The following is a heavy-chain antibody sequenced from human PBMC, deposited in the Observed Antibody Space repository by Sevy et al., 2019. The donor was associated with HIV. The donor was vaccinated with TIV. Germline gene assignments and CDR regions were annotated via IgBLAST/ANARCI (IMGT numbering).Heavy chain of an antibody. J-gene: IGHJ3*02. Sequence: SQTFSLTCAISGDSVSSNTAAWNWIRQSPSRGLEWLGRTYYRSRWLYEYAVSLKSRITINADTSKNQFSLHLNSVSPEDTAIYYCARSDHNWDYGITSYLHTFDIWGQGTMVTVSS. D-gene: IGHD4-17*01. V-gene: IGHV6-1*01. CDR2: TYYRSRWLY. CDR3: ARSDHNWDYGITSYLHTFDI. CDR1: GDSVSSNTAA.